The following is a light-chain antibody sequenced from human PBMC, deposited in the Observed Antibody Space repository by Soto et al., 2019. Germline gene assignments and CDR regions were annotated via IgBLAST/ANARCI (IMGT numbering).Light chain of an antibody. V-gene: IGKV3-20*01. CDR2: GAS. CDR1: QSVDTTF. J-gene: IGKJ1*01. CDR3: QQYMRSVT. Sequence: EIVLTQSPGSLSLSPGQRATLSCRASQSVDTTFFAWYQKKPGQAPRLLIYGASKRATGIPDRLSGSGSGTDFTLIISRLEPEHFAVYYCQQYMRSVTFGQGTKVEIK.